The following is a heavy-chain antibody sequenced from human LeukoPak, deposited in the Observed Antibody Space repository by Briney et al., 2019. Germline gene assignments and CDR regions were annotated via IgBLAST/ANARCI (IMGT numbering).Heavy chain of an antibody. CDR2: FDPEDGET. V-gene: IGHV1-24*01. Sequence: ASVKVSCKVPGYTLTELSMHWVRQAPGKGLEWMGGFDPEDGETIYAQKFQGRVTMTEDTSTDTAYMELSSLRSEDTAVYYCATVVSGLRHEPAQYYFDYWGQGTLVVVSS. CDR1: GYTLTELS. CDR3: ATVVSGLRHEPAQYYFDY. D-gene: IGHD3-10*01. J-gene: IGHJ4*02.